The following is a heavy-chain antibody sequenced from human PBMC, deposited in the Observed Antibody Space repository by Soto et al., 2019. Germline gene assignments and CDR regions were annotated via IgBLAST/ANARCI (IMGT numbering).Heavy chain of an antibody. J-gene: IGHJ4*01. D-gene: IGHD6-19*01. CDR1: GGSFSGYY. Sequence: PSETLSLTCAVYGGSFSGYYWSWIRQPPGKGLEWIGEINHSGSTNYNPSLKSRVTISVDTSKNQFSLKLSSVTAADTAVYYCARGMAVAAPYFDSWSRGTPVTVSS. V-gene: IGHV4-34*01. CDR2: INHSGST. CDR3: ARGMAVAAPYFDS.